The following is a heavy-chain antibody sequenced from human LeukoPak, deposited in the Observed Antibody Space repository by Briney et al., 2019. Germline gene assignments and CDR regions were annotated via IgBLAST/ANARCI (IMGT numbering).Heavy chain of an antibody. CDR1: GFTVSTTY. D-gene: IGHD3-3*01. J-gene: IGHJ4*02. Sequence: GGSLRLSCVASGFTVSTTYMGWVRQAPGKGLEWVAVISYDGSNKYYADSVKGRFTISRDNAKNSLYLQMNSLRAEDTAVYYCARGRYYDFWSGYYTQYYFDYWGQGTLVTVSS. V-gene: IGHV3-30-3*01. CDR2: ISYDGSNK. CDR3: ARGRYYDFWSGYYTQYYFDY.